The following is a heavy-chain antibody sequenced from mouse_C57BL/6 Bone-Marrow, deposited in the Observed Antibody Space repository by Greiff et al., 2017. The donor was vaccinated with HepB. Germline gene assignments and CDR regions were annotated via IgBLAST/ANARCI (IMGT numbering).Heavy chain of an antibody. D-gene: IGHD1-1*01. CDR2: INPNNGGT. J-gene: IGHJ4*01. CDR1: GYTFTDYY. CDR3: ARPAVVAHYYAMDY. V-gene: IGHV1-26*01. Sequence: EVQLQQSGPELVKPGASVKISCKASGYTFTDYYMNWVKQSHGKSLEWIGDINPNNGGTNYNQKFKGKATLTVDKSSSTAYMELRNLTSADSAVYYGARPAVVAHYYAMDYWGQGTSVTVSS.